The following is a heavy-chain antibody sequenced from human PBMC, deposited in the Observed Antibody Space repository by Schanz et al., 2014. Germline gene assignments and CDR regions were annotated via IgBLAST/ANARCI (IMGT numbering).Heavy chain of an antibody. V-gene: IGHV1-69*08. CDR3: AKVDRTRYYAMDV. J-gene: IGHJ6*02. CDR1: GGIFSSST. CDR2: IIPILDKT. Sequence: QVQLVPSGAEVKKPGSSVKVSCKASGGIFSSSTLTWVRQAPGQGLEWMGRIIPILDKTNYAQKFQGRVTMTADKSTSTVYMEVSGLRSEDTAVYYCAKVDRTRYYAMDVWGQGTTVTVSS. D-gene: IGHD3-9*01.